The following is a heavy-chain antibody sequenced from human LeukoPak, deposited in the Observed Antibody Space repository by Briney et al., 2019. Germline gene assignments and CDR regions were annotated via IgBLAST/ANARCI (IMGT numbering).Heavy chain of an antibody. CDR1: GGSFSGYY. V-gene: IGHV4-34*01. D-gene: IGHD2-2*01. CDR2: INHSGST. Sequence: PSETLSLTCAVYGGSFSGYYWSWIRQPPGKGLEWIGEINHSGSTNYNPSLKSRVTISVDTSKNQFSLKLSSVTAADTAVYYCARRYCSSTSCTAANWFDPWGQGTLVTVSS. J-gene: IGHJ5*02. CDR3: ARRYCSSTSCTAANWFDP.